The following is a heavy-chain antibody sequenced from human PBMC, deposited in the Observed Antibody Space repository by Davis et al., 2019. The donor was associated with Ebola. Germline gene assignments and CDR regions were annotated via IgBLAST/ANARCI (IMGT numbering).Heavy chain of an antibody. Sequence: GESLKISCAASSFFFSNYLMHWVRQAPGKGLVWVSRISGDESTTDYADSVKGRFTISRDNVKNMLYLQMNSLRAEDTAVYYCTRDGTRDSLVYWGQGTLVTVSS. V-gene: IGHV3-74*01. J-gene: IGHJ4*02. CDR3: TRDGTRDSLVY. D-gene: IGHD1-1*01. CDR1: SFFFSNYL. CDR2: ISGDESTT.